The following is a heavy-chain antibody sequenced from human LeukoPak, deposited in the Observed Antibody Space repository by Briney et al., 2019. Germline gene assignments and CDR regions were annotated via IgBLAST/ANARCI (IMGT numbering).Heavy chain of an antibody. D-gene: IGHD1-20*01. CDR3: ASPLSGTTDFDY. J-gene: IGHJ4*02. CDR2: ISSSSSYI. V-gene: IGHV3-21*01. Sequence: PGGSLRLSCAASGFTFSSYTMNWVRQAPGKGLEWVSLISSSSSYIFYADSVKGRFTISRDNAKKSLYLQMNSLRAEDTAVYYCASPLSGTTDFDYWGQGTLVTVSS. CDR1: GFTFSSYT.